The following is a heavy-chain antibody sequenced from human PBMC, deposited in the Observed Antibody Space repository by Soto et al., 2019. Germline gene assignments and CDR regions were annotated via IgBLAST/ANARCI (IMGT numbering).Heavy chain of an antibody. J-gene: IGHJ5*02. CDR2: INYSGTT. D-gene: IGHD6-13*01. CDR3: ARLMMDRSWYFDWFDP. CDR1: GGSISTASYY. V-gene: IGHV4-39*01. Sequence: QLQLQELGPGLVKPSETLSLTCTVSGGSISTASYYWGWIRQAPGKGLEWIASINYSGTTYYSPSLKSRGAVSIDTSKDQFSLKVNSVTAADTALYFCARLMMDRSWYFDWFDPWGQGTLVTVSS.